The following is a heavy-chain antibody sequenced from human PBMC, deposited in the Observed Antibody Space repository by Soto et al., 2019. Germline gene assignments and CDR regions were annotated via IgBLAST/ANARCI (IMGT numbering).Heavy chain of an antibody. D-gene: IGHD6-6*01. CDR2: ISSSSYYI. Sequence: PGGSLRLSCAASGFTLSTYRMAWVRQAPGKGLEWVSSISSSSYYIHYADSVKGRFTISRDSAKNSVYLQLNSLRAEDTAVYYCAREKEDEGSSNLRVYYGMDAWGQGTPVTVSS. J-gene: IGHJ6*02. CDR3: AREKEDEGSSNLRVYYGMDA. CDR1: GFTLSTYR. V-gene: IGHV3-21*01.